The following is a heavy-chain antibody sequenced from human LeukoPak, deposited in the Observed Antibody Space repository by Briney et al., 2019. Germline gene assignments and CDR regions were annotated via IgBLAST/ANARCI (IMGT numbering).Heavy chain of an antibody. CDR1: GYTFTGYY. D-gene: IGHD2-8*01. Sequence: ASVKVSCKASGYTFTGYYMHWVRQAPGRGLEWMGWINPNSGGTNYAQKFQGRVTMTRDTSISTAYMELSRLRSDDTAVYYCARSPLYCTNGVCYFDYWGQGTLVTVSS. CDR3: ARSPLYCTNGVCYFDY. CDR2: INPNSGGT. V-gene: IGHV1-2*02. J-gene: IGHJ4*02.